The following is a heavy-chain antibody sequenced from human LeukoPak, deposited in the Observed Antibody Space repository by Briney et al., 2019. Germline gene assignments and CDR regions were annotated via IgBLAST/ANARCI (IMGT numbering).Heavy chain of an antibody. CDR3: VRDGYNFVANFDY. CDR1: GFTFSSYA. D-gene: IGHD5-24*01. V-gene: IGHV3-30-3*01. CDR2: ISYDGSNK. Sequence: PGGSLRLSCAASGFTFSSYAMHWVRQAPGKGLEWVAVISYDGSNKYYADSVKGRFTISRDNSKNTLYLQMNSLRAEDTAVYYCVRDGYNFVANFDYWGQGTLVTVSS. J-gene: IGHJ4*02.